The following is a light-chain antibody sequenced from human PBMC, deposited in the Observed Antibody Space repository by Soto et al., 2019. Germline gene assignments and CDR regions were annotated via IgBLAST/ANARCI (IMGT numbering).Light chain of an antibody. J-gene: IGKJ4*01. CDR1: QSVSRSY. Sequence: EIVLTQSPGTLSLSPGERATLSCRASQSVSRSYLAWYQQKPGQAPRLLIYGASSRATGIPDRFSGSGSGTDFTLTISRLEPEGFAVYYCQQYGSSPPLTFGGGTKVEIK. CDR2: GAS. CDR3: QQYGSSPPLT. V-gene: IGKV3-20*01.